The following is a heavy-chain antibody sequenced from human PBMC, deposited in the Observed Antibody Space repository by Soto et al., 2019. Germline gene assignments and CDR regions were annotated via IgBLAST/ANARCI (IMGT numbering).Heavy chain of an antibody. CDR3: VRVGATVYFDY. V-gene: IGHV4-34*01. J-gene: IGHJ4*02. Sequence: SETLSLTCAVYGGSFSGYYWSWIRQPPGKGLEWIGEINHSGSTNYNPSLKSRVTISVDTSKNQFSLKLSSVTAADTAVYYCVRVGATVYFDYWGQGTLVTVSS. D-gene: IGHD1-26*01. CDR2: INHSGST. CDR1: GGSFSGYY.